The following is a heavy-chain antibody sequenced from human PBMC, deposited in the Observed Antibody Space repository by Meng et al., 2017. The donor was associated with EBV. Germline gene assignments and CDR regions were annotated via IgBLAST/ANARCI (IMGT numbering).Heavy chain of an antibody. CDR1: GFTFSGYG. D-gene: IGHD1-26*01. V-gene: IGHV3-30*03. Sequence: QVVLVGSGGGVVQPGRSLGLSCAASGFTFSGYGMFWVRQAPGKGPEWVAILPSDGGNTYYSDSVKGRFTISRDNSKKTLYLQMNSLRAEDTAVYHCARDLSGRFDPWGQGTLVTVSS. J-gene: IGHJ5*02. CDR2: LPSDGGNT. CDR3: ARDLSGRFDP.